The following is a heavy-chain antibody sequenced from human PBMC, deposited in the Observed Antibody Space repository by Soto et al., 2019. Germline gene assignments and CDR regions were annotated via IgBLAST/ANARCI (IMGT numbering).Heavy chain of an antibody. CDR1: GGSVSSGSYY. Sequence: QVQLQESGPGLVKPSETLSLTCTVSGGSVSSGSYYWSWIRQPPGKGLEWIGYIYDSGSTNYNPSLKRRVTISVDTSKNQFSLQLSSVTAADTAVYYCASRIVGAPADKYYFDYWGQGTLVTVAS. D-gene: IGHD1-26*01. V-gene: IGHV4-61*01. J-gene: IGHJ4*02. CDR2: IYDSGST. CDR3: ASRIVGAPADKYYFDY.